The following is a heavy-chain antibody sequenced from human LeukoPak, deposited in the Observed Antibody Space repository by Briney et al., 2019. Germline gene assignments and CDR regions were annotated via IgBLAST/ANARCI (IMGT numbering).Heavy chain of an antibody. CDR3: ATDQVRAGGSSVYFDY. J-gene: IGHJ4*02. Sequence: APVKVSCKVSGYTLTELSMHWVRQAPGKGLEWMGGFDPEDGETIYAQKFQGRVTMTEDTSTDTAYMELSSLRSEDTAVYYCATDQVRAGGSSVYFDYWGQGTLVTVSS. V-gene: IGHV1-24*01. CDR1: GYTLTELS. CDR2: FDPEDGET. D-gene: IGHD3-16*01.